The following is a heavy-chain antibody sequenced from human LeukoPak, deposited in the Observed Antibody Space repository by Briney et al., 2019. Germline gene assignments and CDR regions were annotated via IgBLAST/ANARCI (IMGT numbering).Heavy chain of an antibody. CDR2: ISNSGGST. Sequence: GGSLRLSCAASGFTFSSYAVSWVRQAPGKGLEWVSTISNSGGSTYYADSVKGRFTISRDNSKNTLYLHMNSLRAEDTAVYYCAKVLSVGSTGWYWGDFDYWGQGALVTVSS. V-gene: IGHV3-23*01. J-gene: IGHJ4*02. CDR1: GFTFSSYA. D-gene: IGHD6-19*01. CDR3: AKVLSVGSTGWYWGDFDY.